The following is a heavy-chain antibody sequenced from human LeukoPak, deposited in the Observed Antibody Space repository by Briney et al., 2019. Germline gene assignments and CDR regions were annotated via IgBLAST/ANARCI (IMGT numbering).Heavy chain of an antibody. V-gene: IGHV3-30*03. CDR1: GFTFSDFG. CDR3: ARVSREQWYYFDY. Sequence: PGGSLRLSCAASGFTFSDFGMYWVRQAPGKGLEWVTVISYHGDNKYYTDSVKGRFTISRDNSKNTLYLQMNSLRAEDTAVYYCARVSREQWYYFDYWGQGTLVTVSS. CDR2: ISYHGDNK. D-gene: IGHD6-19*01. J-gene: IGHJ4*02.